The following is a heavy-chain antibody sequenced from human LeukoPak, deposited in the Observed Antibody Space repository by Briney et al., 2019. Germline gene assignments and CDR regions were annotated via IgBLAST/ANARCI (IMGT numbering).Heavy chain of an antibody. D-gene: IGHD6-25*01. J-gene: IGHJ4*02. CDR2: IKQDGSEK. Sequence: PGGSLRLSCAASGFTSSSYWMSWVRQAPGKGLEGVANIKQDGSEKYYVDSVKGRFTISRDNAKNSLHLQMNSLRAEDTAVYYCTRDPSEASHPYYFDYWGQGILVTVSS. V-gene: IGHV3-7*01. CDR1: GFTSSSYW. CDR3: TRDPSEASHPYYFDY.